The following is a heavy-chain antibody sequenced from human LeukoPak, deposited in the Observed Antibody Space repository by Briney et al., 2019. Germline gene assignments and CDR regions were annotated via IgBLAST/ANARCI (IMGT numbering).Heavy chain of an antibody. CDR3: AFEGYNYGYN. J-gene: IGHJ4*02. CDR2: ISAYNGNT. V-gene: IGHV1-18*01. D-gene: IGHD5-18*01. Sequence: ASVKVSCKASGYTFTSYGISWVRQAPGQGLEWMGWISAYNGNTNYAQKLQGRVTITADESTSTVYMELSSLRSDDTAIYYCAFEGYNYGYNWGQGTLVTVSS. CDR1: GYTFTSYG.